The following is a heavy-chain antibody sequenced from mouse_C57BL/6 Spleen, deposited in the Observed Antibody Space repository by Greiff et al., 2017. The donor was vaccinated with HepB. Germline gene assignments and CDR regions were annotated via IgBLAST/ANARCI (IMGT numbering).Heavy chain of an antibody. CDR3: ARESNYGAWFAY. CDR2: INYDGSST. Sequence: EVKVVESEGGLVQPGSSMKLSCTASGFTFSDYYMAWVRQVPEKGLEWVANINYDGSSTYYLDSLKSRFIISRDNAKNILYLQMSSLKSEDTATYYWARESNYGAWFAYWGQGTLVTVSA. D-gene: IGHD2-5*01. V-gene: IGHV5-16*01. J-gene: IGHJ3*01. CDR1: GFTFSDYY.